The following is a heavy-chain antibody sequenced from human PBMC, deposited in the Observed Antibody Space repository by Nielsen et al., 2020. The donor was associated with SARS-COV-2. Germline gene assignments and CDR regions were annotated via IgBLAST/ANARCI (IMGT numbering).Heavy chain of an antibody. CDR3: ASGTYYDFWSGYPHWFDP. J-gene: IGHJ5*02. V-gene: IGHV4-59*01. CDR2: LLYSGKT. Sequence: WIRQPPGKGLEWIGSLLYSGKTNYNPSLRNRVTISVDTSENQFSLKLSSVIAADTAVYYCASGTYYDFWSGYPHWFDPWGQGTLVTVSS. D-gene: IGHD3-3*01.